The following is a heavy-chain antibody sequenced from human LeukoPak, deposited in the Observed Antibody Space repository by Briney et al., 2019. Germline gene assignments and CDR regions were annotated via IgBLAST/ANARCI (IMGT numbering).Heavy chain of an antibody. V-gene: IGHV3-30*02. CDR1: GFSFSTYG. D-gene: IGHD2-2*02. J-gene: IGHJ4*02. CDR2: IRYDGSNK. Sequence: GGSLRLSCAASGFSFSTYGMHWVRQAPGKGLEWVAFIRYDGSNKYYADSAKGRFTISRDNSKNTLYLQMNSLRAEDTAVYYCARHCSSTSCYRYWGQGTLVTVSS. CDR3: ARHCSSTSCYRY.